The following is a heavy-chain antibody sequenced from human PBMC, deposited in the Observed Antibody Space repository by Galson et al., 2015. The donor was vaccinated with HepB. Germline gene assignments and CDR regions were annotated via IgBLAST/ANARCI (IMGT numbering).Heavy chain of an antibody. Sequence: SLRLSCAASGFTFSSYAMHWVRQAPGKGLEYVSAISSNGGSTYYADSVKGRFTISRDNSKNTLYLQMSSLRAEDTAVYYCVKRSPSCDDRGVIGFCFPDYWGQGTLVTVSS. V-gene: IGHV3-64D*06. CDR1: GFTFSSYA. CDR3: VKRSPSCDDRGVIGFCFPDY. CDR2: ISSNGGST. J-gene: IGHJ4*02. D-gene: IGHD3-10*02.